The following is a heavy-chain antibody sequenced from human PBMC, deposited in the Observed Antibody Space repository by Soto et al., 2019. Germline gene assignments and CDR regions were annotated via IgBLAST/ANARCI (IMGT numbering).Heavy chain of an antibody. CDR1: GFTFSSYW. CDR2: IKQDGSEK. D-gene: IGHD3-3*01. Sequence: EVQLVESGGGLVQPGGSLRLSCAASGFTFSSYWMSWVRQAPGKGLEWVANIKQDGSEKYYVDSVKGRFTISRDNAKNSLYLQMNSLRAEDTAVYYCARELSGPITYYDFWTGYSPGAFDIWGQGTMVTVSS. V-gene: IGHV3-7*01. J-gene: IGHJ3*02. CDR3: ARELSGPITYYDFWTGYSPGAFDI.